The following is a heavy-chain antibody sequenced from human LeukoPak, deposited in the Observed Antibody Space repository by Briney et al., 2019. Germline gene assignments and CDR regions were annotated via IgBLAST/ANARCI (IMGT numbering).Heavy chain of an antibody. J-gene: IGHJ4*02. CDR3: ARDMYISSWSFDY. CDR2: IKRDGSEK. Sequence: GGSLRLSCAASGFTFNTYWMSWVRQAPGKGLEWEANIKRDGSEKYYVDSVKGRFTISRDNAKNSLYLQINSLRAEDTAVYYCARDMYISSWSFDYWGQGTLVTVSS. CDR1: GFTFNTYW. V-gene: IGHV3-7*01. D-gene: IGHD6-13*01.